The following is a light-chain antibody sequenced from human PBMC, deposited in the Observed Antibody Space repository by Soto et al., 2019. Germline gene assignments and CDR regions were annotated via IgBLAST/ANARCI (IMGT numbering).Light chain of an antibody. Sequence: EIVMTQSPATLSVSPGERATLSCRASEGISNDLAWYQQKPGQAPRLLIYGASSRATGIPARFSGSGSGTEFTLTISGLEPEDFAVYYCQQYGSSPGTFGQGTKVDIK. CDR3: QQYGSSPGT. CDR1: EGISND. V-gene: IGKV3-20*01. J-gene: IGKJ1*01. CDR2: GAS.